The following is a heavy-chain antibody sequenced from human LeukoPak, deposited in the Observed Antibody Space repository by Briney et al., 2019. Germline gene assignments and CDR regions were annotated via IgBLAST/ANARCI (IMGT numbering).Heavy chain of an antibody. J-gene: IGHJ2*01. D-gene: IGHD4-23*01. CDR1: GFTVSSNY. V-gene: IGHV3-66*01. Sequence: PGGSLRLSCAASGFTVSSNYMSWVRQAPGKGLEWVSVIYSGGTTYYADSVKGRFTISRDNSKNTLYLQMNSLRAGDTAVYYCARGGVDYGGNSGWYFDLWGRGTLVTVSS. CDR3: ARGGVDYGGNSGWYFDL. CDR2: IYSGGTT.